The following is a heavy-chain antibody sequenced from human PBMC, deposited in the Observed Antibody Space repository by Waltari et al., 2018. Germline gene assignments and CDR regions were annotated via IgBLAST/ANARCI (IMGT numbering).Heavy chain of an antibody. V-gene: IGHV4-39*07. J-gene: IGHJ4*02. CDR1: GGSISSSSYY. CDR3: ARDGRGLVPNY. CDR2: IYYSGST. D-gene: IGHD6-19*01. Sequence: QLQLQESGPGLVKPSETLSLTCTVSGGSISSSSYYWGWIRQPPGKGLEWIGSIYYSGSTYYNPYLKSRVTISVDTSKNQFSLKLSSVTAADTAVYYCARDGRGLVPNYWGQGTLVTVSS.